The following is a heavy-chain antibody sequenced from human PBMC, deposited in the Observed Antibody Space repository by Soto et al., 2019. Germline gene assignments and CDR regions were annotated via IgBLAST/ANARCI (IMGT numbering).Heavy chain of an antibody. V-gene: IGHV3-66*04. CDR2: IYSGGST. CDR1: GVTVSSNY. CDR3: ARHGYNDGGGYLDY. J-gene: IGHJ4*02. D-gene: IGHD5-18*01. Sequence: EVQLVESGGGLVQPGGSLRLSCAASGVTVSSNYMSWVRQAPGKGLEWVSVIYSGGSTYYADSVKGRFTISRDNSKNTLDLQMNSLRAEDTAVYYCARHGYNDGGGYLDYWGQGTLVTVSS.